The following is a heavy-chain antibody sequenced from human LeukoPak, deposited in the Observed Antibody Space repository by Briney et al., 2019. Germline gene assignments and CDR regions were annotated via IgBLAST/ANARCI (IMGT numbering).Heavy chain of an antibody. J-gene: IGHJ2*01. CDR2: ISSSSSYI. D-gene: IGHD2-15*01. Sequence: GGSLRLPCAASGFTFSTYTMNWVRQAPGMGLEWVSSISSSSSYIYYADSVKGRFTISRDNAKNSLYLQMNSLRAEGTAVYYCARDSGWYFDLWGRGTLVTVSS. V-gene: IGHV3-21*01. CDR1: GFTFSTYT. CDR3: ARDSGWYFDL.